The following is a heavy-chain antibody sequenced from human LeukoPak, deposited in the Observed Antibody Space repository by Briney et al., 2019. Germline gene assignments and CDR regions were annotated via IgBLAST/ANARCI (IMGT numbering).Heavy chain of an antibody. V-gene: IGHV4-4*07. J-gene: IGHJ4*02. CDR1: GGSISSYY. D-gene: IGHD3-3*01. CDR2: IYTSGST. Sequence: SETLSLTCTVSGGSISSYYWSWIRQPAGKGLEWIGRIYTSGSTNYNPSLKSRVTMSVDTSKNQFSLKLSSVTAADTAVYYCARDVPTRYYDFWSGYYRDGDYWGQGTLVTVSS. CDR3: ARDVPTRYYDFWSGYYRDGDY.